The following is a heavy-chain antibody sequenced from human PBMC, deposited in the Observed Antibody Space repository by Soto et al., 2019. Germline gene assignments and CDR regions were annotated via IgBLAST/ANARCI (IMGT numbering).Heavy chain of an antibody. CDR2: IYTSGST. Sequence: KPSETLSLTCTVSGGSISSYYWSWIRQPAGKGLEWIGRIYTSGSTNYNPSLKSRVTMSVDTSKNQFSLKLSSVTAADTAVYYCERDMGKLGEYNWLDPCGQGTPVTVYS. V-gene: IGHV4-4*07. D-gene: IGHD3-16*01. CDR3: ERDMGKLGEYNWLDP. CDR1: GGSISSYY. J-gene: IGHJ5*02.